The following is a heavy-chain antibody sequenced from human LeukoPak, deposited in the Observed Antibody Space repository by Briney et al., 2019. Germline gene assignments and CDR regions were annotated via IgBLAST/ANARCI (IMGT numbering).Heavy chain of an antibody. CDR2: IDWYDDK. CDR1: GFSLTTRRRY. J-gene: IGHJ4*02. D-gene: IGHD4-23*01. V-gene: IGHV2-70*11. Sequence: SGPALVNPTQTLTLTFTFSGFSLTTRRRYVSWIRQPSVKAVEWLARIDWYDDKYFSPSLKTRLTTSKDTSKNQVVLTMTNMDPVDTATYCSARILLVDVDYVGFFDSWGQGTLVTVS. CDR3: ARILLVDVDYVGFFDS.